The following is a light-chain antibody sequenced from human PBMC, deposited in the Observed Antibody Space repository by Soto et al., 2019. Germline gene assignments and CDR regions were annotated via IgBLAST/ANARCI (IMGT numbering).Light chain of an antibody. CDR3: QQYNSYPWT. CDR1: QTISSW. V-gene: IGKV1-5*03. J-gene: IGKJ2*02. Sequence: DIPMTQSPSTLSASVRDRVTITCRASQTISSWLAWYQQKPGKAPNLLIYKASSLESGVPSRFSGSGSGTEFTLTISSLQPDDFATYYCQQYNSYPWTFGQGTKLEIK. CDR2: KAS.